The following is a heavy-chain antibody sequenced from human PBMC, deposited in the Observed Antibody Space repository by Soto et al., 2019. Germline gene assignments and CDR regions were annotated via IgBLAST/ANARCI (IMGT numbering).Heavy chain of an antibody. CDR3: ARETGQRIAVAGTRYYYYGMDV. CDR1: GYTFTSYS. J-gene: IGHJ6*02. Sequence: QVQLVQSGAEVKKPGASVKVSCKASGYTFTSYSMHWVRQAPGQGLELMGIINPRGGSTSYAQKFQGRVTMNRDTSTSTVYMELSSLRSEDTAVYYCARETGQRIAVAGTRYYYYGMDVWCQGTTVTVSS. CDR2: INPRGGST. V-gene: IGHV1-46*01. D-gene: IGHD6-19*01.